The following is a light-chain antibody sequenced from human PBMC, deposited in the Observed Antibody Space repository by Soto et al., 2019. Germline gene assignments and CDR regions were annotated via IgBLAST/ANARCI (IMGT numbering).Light chain of an antibody. V-gene: IGLV2-14*03. CDR3: SSYATTSVI. CDR1: SGDVGGYNY. CDR2: DVS. Sequence: QSALTQPASVSGSPGQSITISCTGTSGDVGGYNYVSWYQHHPGKAPKLMIYDVSTRPSGVSNRFSGSKSGNTASLTISGLQAEDEADYYCSSYATTSVIFGGGTKVTVL. J-gene: IGLJ2*01.